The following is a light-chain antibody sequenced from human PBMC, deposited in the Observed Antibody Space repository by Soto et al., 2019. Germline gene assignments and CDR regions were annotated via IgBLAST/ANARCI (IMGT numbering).Light chain of an antibody. CDR1: QFISNS. J-gene: IGKJ4*01. CDR2: DAS. Sequence: DIQMTQSPSTLSASVGDEVTITCRASQFISNSVSWYQQSPGKAPKLLIYDASSLQSGVPSRFSGSGSGTEFTLTISSLQPDDSATYYCQQYDSYCTFGGGTKVDIK. V-gene: IGKV1-5*01. CDR3: QQYDSYCT.